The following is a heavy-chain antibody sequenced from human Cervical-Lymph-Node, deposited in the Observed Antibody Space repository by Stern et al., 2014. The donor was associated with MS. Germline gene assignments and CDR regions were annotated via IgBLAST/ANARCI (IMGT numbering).Heavy chain of an antibody. CDR1: GFSFSRYA. V-gene: IGHV3-33*01. CDR2: IWYDGSNP. D-gene: IGHD6-13*01. Sequence: VKLVESGGGVVQPGRSLRLSCAASGFSFSRYAMHWVRQAPGQGLEWVALIWYDGSNPYYADSGTGRFTISRDNFKNTLYLQMNSLRAEDTAVYYCASAYSSSHYYFDYWGQGTLVTVSS. J-gene: IGHJ4*02. CDR3: ASAYSSSHYYFDY.